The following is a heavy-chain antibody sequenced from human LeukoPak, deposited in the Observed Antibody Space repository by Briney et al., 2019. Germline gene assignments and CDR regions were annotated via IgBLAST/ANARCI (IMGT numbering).Heavy chain of an antibody. V-gene: IGHV3-7*01. CDR2: IKQDGSEK. D-gene: IGHD3-9*01. CDR1: GFTFSSYW. CDR3: ARDESLRYFDWLSLDY. J-gene: IGHJ4*02. Sequence: GGSLRLSCAASGFTFSSYWMSWVRQAPGKGLEWVANIKQDGSEKYYVDSVKGRFTISRDNAKDSLYLQMNSLRAEDTAVYYCARDESLRYFDWLSLDYWGQGTLVTVSS.